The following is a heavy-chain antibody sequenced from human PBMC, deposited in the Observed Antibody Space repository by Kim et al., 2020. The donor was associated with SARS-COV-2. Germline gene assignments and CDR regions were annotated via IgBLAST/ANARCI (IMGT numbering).Heavy chain of an antibody. CDR1: GFTFSSYG. V-gene: IGHV3-30*18. CDR2: ISYDGSNK. D-gene: IGHD6-19*01. Sequence: GGSLRLSCAASGFTFSSYGMHWVRQAPGKGLEWVAVISYDGSNKYYADSVKGRFTISRDNSKNTLYLQMNSLRAEDTAVYYCAKSSGSSGGADYWGQGTLVTVSS. J-gene: IGHJ4*02. CDR3: AKSSGSSGGADY.